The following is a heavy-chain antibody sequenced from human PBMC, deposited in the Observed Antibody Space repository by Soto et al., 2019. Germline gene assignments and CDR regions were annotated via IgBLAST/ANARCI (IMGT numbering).Heavy chain of an antibody. D-gene: IGHD3-16*01. J-gene: IGHJ4*02. CDR1: GFAFSSFA. CDR2: VSSNGGNT. Sequence: PGGSLRLSCAASGFAFSSFAMQWVRQAPGKGLEFVSGVSSNGGNTYYADSVKGRFTVSRDNSKNTLYLQMGSLRAEDMAAYYCARGGYYLDHWGQGTLVTV. V-gene: IGHV3-64*02. CDR3: ARGGYYLDH.